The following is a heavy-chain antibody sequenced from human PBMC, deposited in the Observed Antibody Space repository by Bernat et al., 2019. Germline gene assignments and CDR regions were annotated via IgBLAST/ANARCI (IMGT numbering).Heavy chain of an antibody. CDR3: ARDSPSSLGQMDV. V-gene: IGHV3-33*01. CDR2: IWYDGSNK. D-gene: IGHD7-27*01. CDR1: GFTFSSYG. Sequence: QVQLVESGGGVVQPGRSLRLSCAASGFTFSSYGMHWVRQAPGKGLEWVAVIWYDGSNKYYADSVKGRFTISRDNSKNTLYLQMNSLRAEDTAVYYCARDSPSSLGQMDVWGKGTPVTVSS. J-gene: IGHJ6*04.